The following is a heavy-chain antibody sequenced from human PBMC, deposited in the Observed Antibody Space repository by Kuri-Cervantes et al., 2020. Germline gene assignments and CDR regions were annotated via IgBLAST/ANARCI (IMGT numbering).Heavy chain of an antibody. D-gene: IGHD1-20*01. CDR3: ARVPITGTTGGAFDI. Sequence: ESLKISCAVYGGSFSGYYWSWIRQPPGKGLEWIGEINHSGSTNYNPSLKSRVTISVDTSKNQFSLKLSSVTAADTAVYYCARVPITGTTGGAFDIWGQGTMVTVSS. CDR2: INHSGST. J-gene: IGHJ3*02. V-gene: IGHV4-34*01. CDR1: GGSFSGYY.